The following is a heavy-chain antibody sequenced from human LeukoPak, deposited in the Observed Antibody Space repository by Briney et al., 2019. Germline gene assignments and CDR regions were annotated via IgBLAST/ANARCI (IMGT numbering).Heavy chain of an antibody. CDR3: AKDGITMVRGVILFDY. V-gene: IGHV3-23*01. CDR2: ISGSGGST. J-gene: IGHJ4*02. D-gene: IGHD3-10*01. Sequence: HPGGSLRLSCAASGFTFSSYAMSWVRQAPGKGLEWVSAISGSGGSTNYADSVKGRFTISRDNSKNTLYPQMNSLRAEDTAVYYCAKDGITMVRGVILFDYWGQGTLVTVSS. CDR1: GFTFSSYA.